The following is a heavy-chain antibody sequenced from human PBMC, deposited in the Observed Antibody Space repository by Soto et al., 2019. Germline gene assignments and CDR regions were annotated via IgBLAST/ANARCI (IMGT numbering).Heavy chain of an antibody. D-gene: IGHD5-18*01. V-gene: IGHV1-3*01. CDR1: GYTFTSYA. J-gene: IGHJ4*02. Sequence: ASVKVSCKASGYTFTSYAIHWVRQAPGQRLEWMGWVNAGNGNTKYSQKFQGRVTITRDTSASTAYMELSSLRSEDTAVYYCARGIQLWYLDYWGQGTLVTVSS. CDR3: ARGIQLWYLDY. CDR2: VNAGNGNT.